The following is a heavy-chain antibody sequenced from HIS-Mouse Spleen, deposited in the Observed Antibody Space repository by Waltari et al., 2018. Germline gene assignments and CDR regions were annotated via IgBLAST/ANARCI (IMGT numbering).Heavy chain of an antibody. D-gene: IGHD1-7*01. CDR3: ARGAGITGTTSDAFDI. Sequence: QVQLQQWGAGLLKPSETLSLPCAVYGGSVSGYYWTWFRQRPGKGLEWIGEINHSGSTNYNPSLKSRVTISVDTSKNQFSLKLSSVTAADTAVYYCARGAGITGTTSDAFDIWGQGTMVTVSS. CDR2: INHSGST. V-gene: IGHV4-34*01. CDR1: GGSVSGYY. J-gene: IGHJ3*02.